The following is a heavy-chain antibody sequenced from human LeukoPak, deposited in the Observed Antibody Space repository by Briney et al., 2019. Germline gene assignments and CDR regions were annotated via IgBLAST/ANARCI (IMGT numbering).Heavy chain of an antibody. CDR2: ISYDGSNK. CDR1: GFTFSSYA. J-gene: IGHJ4*02. V-gene: IGHV3-30-3*01. Sequence: GGSLRLSCAASGFTFSSYAMHWVRQAPGKGLEWVAVISYDGSNKYYADSVKGRFTISRDNAKNSLYLQMNSLRAEDTAVYYCTSSGYIYVGYWGQGTLVTVSS. CDR3: TSSGYIYVGY. D-gene: IGHD5-18*01.